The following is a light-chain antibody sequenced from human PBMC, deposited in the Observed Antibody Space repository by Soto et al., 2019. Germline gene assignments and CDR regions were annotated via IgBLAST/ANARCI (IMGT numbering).Light chain of an antibody. V-gene: IGKV3-11*01. CDR3: QLRSLWPRT. CDR2: DAS. CDR1: QSVSNY. J-gene: IGKJ4*01. Sequence: EIVLTQSPDTLSLSPGERASLSCRASQSVSNYLAWYQQKPGQAPRLLIHDASDRATGVPARFSGSGSGTDSTLTISSIQPCDFAVNYCQLRSLWPRTFGGGTNVRIK.